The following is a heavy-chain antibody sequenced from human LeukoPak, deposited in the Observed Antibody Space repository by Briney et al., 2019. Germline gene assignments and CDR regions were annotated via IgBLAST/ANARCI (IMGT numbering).Heavy chain of an antibody. D-gene: IGHD2-15*01. J-gene: IGHJ4*02. Sequence: PGGSLRLSCVASGFTFSNYAMSWVRQAPGKGLGCVSSITGSGTTTYYADSVKGRFTISTDNSKNTLYLQMNSLRAEDTAVYYCVKGRYCSASSCYNWGGFDYWGQGTLVTVSS. CDR1: GFTFSNYA. CDR2: ITGSGTTT. V-gene: IGHV3-23*01. CDR3: VKGRYCSASSCYNWGGFDY.